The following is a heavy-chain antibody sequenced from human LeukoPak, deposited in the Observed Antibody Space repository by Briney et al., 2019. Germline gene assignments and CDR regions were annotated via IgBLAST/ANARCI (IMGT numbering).Heavy chain of an antibody. Sequence: GRSLRLSCAASGFTFSSYGMHWVRQAPGKGLEWVAVISYDGSNKYYADSVKGRFTISRDNSKNTLYLQMNSLRAEDTAVYYCAKDLEDCSGGSCYYYYYGMDVWGQGTTVTVSS. CDR2: ISYDGSNK. D-gene: IGHD2-15*01. V-gene: IGHV3-30*18. CDR1: GFTFSSYG. CDR3: AKDLEDCSGGSCYYYYYGMDV. J-gene: IGHJ6*02.